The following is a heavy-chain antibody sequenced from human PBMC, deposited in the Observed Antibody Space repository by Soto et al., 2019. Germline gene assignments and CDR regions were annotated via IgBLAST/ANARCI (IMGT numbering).Heavy chain of an antibody. CDR1: GYTFTGYY. CDR3: ARGTAPTYYDTLTGYSKSNYFDY. CDR2: INPNSGGT. V-gene: IGHV1-2*02. D-gene: IGHD3-9*01. Sequence: SVKVSCKASGYTFTGYYMHWVRQAPGQGLEWMGWINPNSGGTNYAQKFQGRVTMTRDTSISTAYMELSRLRSDDTAVYYCARGTAPTYYDTLTGYSKSNYFDYWGQGTLVTVSS. J-gene: IGHJ4*02.